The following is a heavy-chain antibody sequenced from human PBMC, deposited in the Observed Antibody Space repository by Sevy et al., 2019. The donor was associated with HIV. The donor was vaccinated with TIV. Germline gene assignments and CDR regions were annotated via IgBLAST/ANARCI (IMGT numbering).Heavy chain of an antibody. CDR1: GFTFSDYY. J-gene: IGHJ4*02. CDR3: AGGLAYYYDSSGSKGAY. CDR2: ISSSGSTI. D-gene: IGHD3-22*01. Sequence: GGSLRLSCAASGFTFSDYYMSWIRQAPGKGLEWVSYISSSGSTIYYADSVKGRFTISRDNAKNSLYLQMNSLRAEDTAGYYCAGGLAYYYDSSGSKGAYWGQGTLVTVSS. V-gene: IGHV3-11*01.